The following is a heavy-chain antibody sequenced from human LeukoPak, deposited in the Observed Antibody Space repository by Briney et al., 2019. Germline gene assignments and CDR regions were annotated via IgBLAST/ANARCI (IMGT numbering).Heavy chain of an antibody. CDR2: ISYDGSNK. CDR3: AKPPRSSGYVDY. D-gene: IGHD3-22*01. J-gene: IGHJ4*02. CDR1: GFTFDDYA. Sequence: GGSLRLSCAASGFTFDDYAMHWVRLAPGKGLEWVAVISYDGSNKYYADSVKGRFTISRDNSKNTLYLQMNSLRAEDTAVYYCAKPPRSSGYVDYWGQGTLVTVS. V-gene: IGHV3-30*18.